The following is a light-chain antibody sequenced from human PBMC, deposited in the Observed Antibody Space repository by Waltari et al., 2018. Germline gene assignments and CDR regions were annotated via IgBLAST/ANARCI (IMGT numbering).Light chain of an antibody. CDR1: DSDVGAYDF. V-gene: IGLV2-14*01. J-gene: IGLJ1*01. Sequence: QSALTQPASVSGSPGQSITISCSGTDSDVGAYDFVSWYQQHPGKAPHLIIYEVSNGPSGIFNRFSSPKSGNTASLTISGLQAEDEADYYCSSYTTSSAPGVFGTGTRVTVL. CDR2: EVS. CDR3: SSYTTSSAPGV.